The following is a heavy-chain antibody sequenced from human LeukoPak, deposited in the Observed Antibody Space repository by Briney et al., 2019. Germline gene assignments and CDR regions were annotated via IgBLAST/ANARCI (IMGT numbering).Heavy chain of an antibody. V-gene: IGHV3-9*01. CDR1: GFTFDDYA. CDR2: ISWNSGSI. J-gene: IGHJ5*02. D-gene: IGHD6-19*01. CDR3: AKEGWSYWFDP. Sequence: PGRSLRLSCAASGFTFDDYAMHWVRQAPGKGLEWVSGISWNSGSIGYADSVKGRFTISRDNAKNSLYLQMNSLRAEDTALYYCAKEGWSYWFDPWGQGTLVTVSS.